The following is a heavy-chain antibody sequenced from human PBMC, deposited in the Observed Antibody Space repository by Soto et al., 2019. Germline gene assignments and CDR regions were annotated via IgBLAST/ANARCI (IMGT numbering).Heavy chain of an antibody. CDR1: GYSFTSYW. J-gene: IGHJ3*02. CDR2: VYPGDSET. D-gene: IGHD5-12*01. CDR3: ARAVRRGNDNPYDAFDI. V-gene: IGHV5-51*01. Sequence: PGESLKISCKGSGYSFTSYWIAWVRQMPGKGPEWMGIVYPGDSETRYGPPFQGQVTISADKSINTAYLQWSTLKASDTAMYYCARAVRRGNDNPYDAFDIWGQGTMVTVSS.